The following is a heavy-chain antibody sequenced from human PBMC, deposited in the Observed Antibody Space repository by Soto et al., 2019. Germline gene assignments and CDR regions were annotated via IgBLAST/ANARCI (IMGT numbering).Heavy chain of an antibody. CDR2: IYSGGST. CDR1: GFIVSSNY. V-gene: IGHV3-53*02. CDR3: ARASTYGSPWYYGMDV. D-gene: IGHD3-10*01. J-gene: IGHJ6*02. Sequence: EVQLVETGGGLIQPGGSLRLSCAASGFIVSSNYMSWVRQGPGKGLEWVSVIYSGGSTYYADSVKGRFTISRDNSKNTLYLQMNSLRAEDTDVYYCARASTYGSPWYYGMDVWGQGTTVTVSS.